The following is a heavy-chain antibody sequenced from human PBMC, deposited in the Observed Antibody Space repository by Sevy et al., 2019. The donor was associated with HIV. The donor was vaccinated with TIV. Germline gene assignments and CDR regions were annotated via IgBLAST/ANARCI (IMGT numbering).Heavy chain of an antibody. CDR1: GFTFSSFG. Sequence: GGSLRLSCAASGFTFSSFGMHWVRQAPGKGLEWVAVIWFDGSNTYYADSVKGRFTSSRDIAKNTLHLQMNILRAEETAVYYGARDLEFYDSGDYGPAFMPDFWGHGTLVTVSS. CDR2: IWFDGSNT. CDR3: ARDLEFYDSGDYGPAFMPDF. D-gene: IGHD4-17*01. V-gene: IGHV3-33*01. J-gene: IGHJ4*01.